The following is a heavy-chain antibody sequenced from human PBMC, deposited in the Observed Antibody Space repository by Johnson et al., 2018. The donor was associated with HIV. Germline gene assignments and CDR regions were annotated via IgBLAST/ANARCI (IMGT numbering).Heavy chain of an antibody. D-gene: IGHD2-15*01. Sequence: QEQLVESGGGLVKPGGSLRLSCAASGFTFSDYYMTWIRQAPGKGLEWVSYISSSASGMFYADSVKGRFTISRDNAKNSLFLQMSSLKAEDTAVYYCARDLRPHCGGGSCFHASDVWGQGTMVTVSS. CDR2: ISSSASGM. V-gene: IGHV3-11*04. CDR3: ARDLRPHCGGGSCFHASDV. J-gene: IGHJ3*01. CDR1: GFTFSDYY.